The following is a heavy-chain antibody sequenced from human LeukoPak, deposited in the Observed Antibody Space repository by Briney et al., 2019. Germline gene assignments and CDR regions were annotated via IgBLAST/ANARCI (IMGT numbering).Heavy chain of an antibody. Sequence: PSETLSLTCTVSGGSISSYYWSWIRQSPGKGLEWIGYIYNSGNTNYNPSLKSRVTISGDKSKNQFSLKLSSVTAADTAVYYCARVLVRGAYNWFDPWGQGTLVTVSS. V-gene: IGHV4-59*12. CDR1: GGSISSYY. CDR2: IYNSGNT. D-gene: IGHD3-10*02. J-gene: IGHJ5*02. CDR3: ARVLVRGAYNWFDP.